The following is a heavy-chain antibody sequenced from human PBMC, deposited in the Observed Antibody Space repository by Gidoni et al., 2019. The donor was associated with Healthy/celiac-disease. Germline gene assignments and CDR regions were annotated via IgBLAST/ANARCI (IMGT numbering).Heavy chain of an antibody. CDR3: ARVWSGYYNH. V-gene: IGHV3-21*01. CDR1: GFTFSSYS. Sequence: EVQLVESGGGLVKPGGPLRRPCAASGFTFSSYSMNWVRQAPGKGLEWVSSISSSSRYIDYADSGKGRFTISRDNAKNSLYLQMNSLRAEDTAVYYCARVWSGYYNHWGQGTLVTVSS. J-gene: IGHJ5*02. D-gene: IGHD3-3*01. CDR2: ISSSSRYI.